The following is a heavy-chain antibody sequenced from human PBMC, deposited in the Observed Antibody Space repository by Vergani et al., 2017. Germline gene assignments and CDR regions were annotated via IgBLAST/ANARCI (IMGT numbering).Heavy chain of an antibody. CDR2: INAGNGNT. CDR3: ARDYDFWSGSEYYFDY. J-gene: IGHJ4*02. V-gene: IGHV1-3*01. D-gene: IGHD3-3*01. Sequence: QVQLVQSGAEVKKPGASVKVSCKASGYTFTGYYMHWVRQAPGQRLEWMGWINAGNGNTKYSQKFQGRVTITRDTSASTAYMELSSLRSEDTAVYYCARDYDFWSGSEYYFDYWGQGTLVTVSS. CDR1: GYTFTGYY.